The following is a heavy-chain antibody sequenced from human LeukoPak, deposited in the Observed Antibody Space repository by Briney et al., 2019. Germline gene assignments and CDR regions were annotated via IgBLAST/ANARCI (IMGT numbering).Heavy chain of an antibody. Sequence: PGRSLRLSCAASGFTFDDYAMHWVRQAPGKGLEWVSGISWNSGSIGYADSVKGRFTISRDNAKNSLYLQMNSLRAEDTALYYCAKDIYDSGPPTWGQGTLVTVSS. CDR3: AKDIYDSGPPT. V-gene: IGHV3-9*01. CDR2: ISWNSGSI. CDR1: GFTFDDYA. J-gene: IGHJ5*02. D-gene: IGHD3-10*01.